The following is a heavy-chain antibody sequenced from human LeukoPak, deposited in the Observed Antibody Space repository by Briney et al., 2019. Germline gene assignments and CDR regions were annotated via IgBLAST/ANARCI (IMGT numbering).Heavy chain of an antibody. J-gene: IGHJ4*02. CDR1: GASITSSSFD. CDR3: GRHRYCNSSSCYAFDY. D-gene: IGHD2-2*01. V-gene: IGHV4-39*01. Sequence: SETLSLTCSVSGASITSSSFDWGWIRQPPGKGLEWIGNIYYTGSAEYNPSPNNRVTISVDTSKNQCSLKLTSVTAADAAVYYCGRHRYCNSSSCYAFDYWGQGTLVTVSS. CDR2: IYYTGSA.